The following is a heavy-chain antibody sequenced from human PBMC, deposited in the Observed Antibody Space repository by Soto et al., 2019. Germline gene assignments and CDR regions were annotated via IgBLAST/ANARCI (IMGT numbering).Heavy chain of an antibody. J-gene: IGHJ5*02. CDR2: IIPIFGKA. D-gene: IGHD3-16*01. CDR1: GYTFTSYD. V-gene: IGHV1-69*05. CDR3: ARDLWGNARFDP. Sequence: GASVKVSCKASGYTFTSYDINWVRQAPGQGLEWMGGIIPIFGKASYAQKFQGRVTITTDDSTSTAYMELSSLRSEDTAVYYCARDLWGNARFDPWGQGTLVTVSS.